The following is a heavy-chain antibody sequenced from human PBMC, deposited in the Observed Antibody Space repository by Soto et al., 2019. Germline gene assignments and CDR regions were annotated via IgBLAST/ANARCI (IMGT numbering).Heavy chain of an antibody. Sequence: SETLSLTCTVSGVSIRASSYYWGWIRQPPGKGLEWIGTIYYNGETFYHPSLKSRITMSIHTSKNQFPLNMTSVTAADTAVYYCARHGSYWGQGTLVTVSS. V-gene: IGHV4-39*01. CDR2: IYYNGET. J-gene: IGHJ4*02. CDR3: ARHGSY. CDR1: GVSIRASSYY.